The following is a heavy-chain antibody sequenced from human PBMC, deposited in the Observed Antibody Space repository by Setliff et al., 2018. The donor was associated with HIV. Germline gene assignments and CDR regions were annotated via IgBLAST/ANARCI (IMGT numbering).Heavy chain of an antibody. Sequence: SETLSLTCIVSGGSVSGYKWSWIRQSPGKGLEWIGYIYTSGSATYNPSLQSRVTISIDTSKNQFSLRLDSVTAADTAVYYCARRDYNFSGTFDIWGQGTMVTVSS. CDR3: ARRDYNFSGTFDI. J-gene: IGHJ3*02. V-gene: IGHV4-4*08. CDR2: IYTSGSA. CDR1: GGSVSGYK. D-gene: IGHD3-3*01.